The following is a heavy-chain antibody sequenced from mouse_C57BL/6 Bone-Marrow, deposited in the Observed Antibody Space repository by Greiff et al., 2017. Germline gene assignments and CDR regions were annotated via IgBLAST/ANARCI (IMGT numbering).Heavy chain of an antibody. Sequence: VQLQQPGAELVMPGASVKLSCKASGYTFTSSWMRWVKQRPGQGLEWVGEIDPSDSYTNYNQKFKGKSTLTVDKSSSTAYMQLSSLASEYSAVYCCAKCGRALAYWGQGTLVTVSA. CDR3: AKCGRALAY. CDR2: IDPSDSYT. V-gene: IGHV1-69*01. J-gene: IGHJ3*01. D-gene: IGHD3-3*01. CDR1: GYTFTSSW.